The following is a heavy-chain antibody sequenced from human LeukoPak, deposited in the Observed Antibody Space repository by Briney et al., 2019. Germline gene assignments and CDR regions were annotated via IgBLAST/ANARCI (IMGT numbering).Heavy chain of an antibody. D-gene: IGHD2/OR15-2a*01. CDR3: AREGPRGNSQFDY. V-gene: IGHV3-33*01. CDR2: IWCDGSNK. CDR1: GFTFSSYG. Sequence: PGGSLRPSCAASGFTFSSYGMHWVRQAPGKGLEWVALIWCDGSNKYYADSVKGRLTISRDNSKNTLYLQMNSLRAEDTAVYYCAREGPRGNSQFDYWGQGTLVTVSS. J-gene: IGHJ4*02.